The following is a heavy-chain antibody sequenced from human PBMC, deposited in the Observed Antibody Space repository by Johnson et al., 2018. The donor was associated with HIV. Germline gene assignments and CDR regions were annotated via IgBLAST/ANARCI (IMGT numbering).Heavy chain of an antibody. J-gene: IGHJ3*02. CDR2: INNDGSST. CDR1: GVSVSDNY. CDR3: ARDRDLGRAFDI. D-gene: IGHD1-26*01. Sequence: VQLVESGGGLVQPGRSLRLSCVASGVSVSDNYMSWVRQPPGKGLMWVSRINNDGSSTNYADSVKGRFTISRDNAKNTLYLQMNSLRAEDTALYYCARDRDLGRAFDIWGQGTMVTVSS. V-gene: IGHV3-74*01.